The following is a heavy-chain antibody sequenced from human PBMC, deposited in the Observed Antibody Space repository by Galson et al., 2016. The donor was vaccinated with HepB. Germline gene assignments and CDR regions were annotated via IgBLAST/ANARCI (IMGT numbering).Heavy chain of an antibody. CDR3: AKDPNYYDSSGYIWGAFDI. CDR2: LTGNSAST. CDR1: GFTLNTYA. J-gene: IGHJ3*02. D-gene: IGHD3-22*01. V-gene: IGHV3-23*01. Sequence: SLRLSCAASGFTLNTYAMSWVRQAPGKGLEWVSTLTGNSASTSYADSVRGRFNVSRDDSTNTLYLQMNNLRAEDTAVYYCAKDPNYYDSSGYIWGAFDIWGQGTMVTVSS.